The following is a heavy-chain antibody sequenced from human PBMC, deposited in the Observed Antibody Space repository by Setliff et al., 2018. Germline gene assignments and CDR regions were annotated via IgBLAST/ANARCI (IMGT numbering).Heavy chain of an antibody. D-gene: IGHD3-9*01. CDR3: ACPDILTGLFDY. CDR1: GFTSSSYE. Sequence: GGSLRLSCAASGFTSSSYEMNWVRQAPGKGLEWVSYISSSGSTIYYADSVKGRFTISRDNAKNSLYLQMNSLRAKDTAVYYCACPDILTGLFDYWGQGTLVTVSS. V-gene: IGHV3-48*03. CDR2: ISSSGSTI. J-gene: IGHJ4*02.